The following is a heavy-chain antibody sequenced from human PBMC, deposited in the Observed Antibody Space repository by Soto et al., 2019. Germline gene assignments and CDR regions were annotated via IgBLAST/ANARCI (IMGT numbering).Heavy chain of an antibody. D-gene: IGHD3-3*01. V-gene: IGHV3-7*01. J-gene: IGHJ6*03. Sequence: GGSLRLSCAASGFTFSSYWMSWVRQAPGKGLEWVANIKQDGSEKYYVDSVEGRFTISRDNAKNSLYLQMNSLRAEDTAVYYCARATGDFWSGYSQYYYYYYYMDVWGKGTTVTVSS. CDR1: GFTFSSYW. CDR2: IKQDGSEK. CDR3: ARATGDFWSGYSQYYYYYYYMDV.